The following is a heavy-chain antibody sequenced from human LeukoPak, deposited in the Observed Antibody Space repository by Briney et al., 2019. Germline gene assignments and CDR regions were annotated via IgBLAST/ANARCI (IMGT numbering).Heavy chain of an antibody. CDR2: ISSSGSTI. CDR1: GFTFSDYY. Sequence: PGGSLRLSCAASGFTFSDYYMSWIRQAPGKGLEWVSYISSSGSTIYYADSVKGRFTISRDNAKNSLYLQMNSLRAEDTAVYYCAKDVTASSTTLFGSYYYGMDVWGLGTTVTVSS. V-gene: IGHV3-11*04. CDR3: AKDVTASSTTLFGSYYYGMDV. J-gene: IGHJ6*02. D-gene: IGHD2-2*01.